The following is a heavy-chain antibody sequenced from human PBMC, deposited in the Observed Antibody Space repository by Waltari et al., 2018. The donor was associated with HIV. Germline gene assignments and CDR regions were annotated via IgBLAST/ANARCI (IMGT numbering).Heavy chain of an antibody. Sequence: QVQLQESGPGLVKPSATLSLICTVSGGSISNYYWTWIRQPPGKGLEWIGDIYYSGSTNYNPSLKSRVTISVDTSKNQFSLKVRSVTAADTAIYYCARVDRYTSSGLDYWGQGTLVNVSS. CDR2: IYYSGST. CDR1: GGSISNYY. D-gene: IGHD6-13*01. J-gene: IGHJ4*02. CDR3: ARVDRYTSSGLDY. V-gene: IGHV4-59*01.